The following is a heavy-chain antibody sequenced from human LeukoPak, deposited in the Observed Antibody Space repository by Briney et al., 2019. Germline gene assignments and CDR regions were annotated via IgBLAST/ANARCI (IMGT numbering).Heavy chain of an antibody. V-gene: IGHV3-7*01. CDR3: AREYYDFWSGYPLDY. J-gene: IGHJ4*02. Sequence: GGSLRLSCAASGFTFSSYYMSWVRQAPGKGLEWVANIKQDGSEKYYVDSVKGRFTISRDNAKNSLYLQMNSLRAEDTAVYYCAREYYDFWSGYPLDYWGQGTLVTVSS. CDR1: GFTFSSYY. CDR2: IKQDGSEK. D-gene: IGHD3-3*01.